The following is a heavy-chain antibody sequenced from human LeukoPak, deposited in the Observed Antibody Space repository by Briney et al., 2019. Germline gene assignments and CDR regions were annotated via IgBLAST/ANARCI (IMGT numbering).Heavy chain of an antibody. D-gene: IGHD3-22*01. J-gene: IGHJ6*03. V-gene: IGHV1-8*01. Sequence: GASVKVSCKASGYTFTSYDINWVRQATGQGLEWMGWMNPNSGNTGYAQKFQGRVTMTRNTSISTAYMELSSLRSEDTTVYYCARGNAQVVLNYYYYYMDVWGTGTTVTISS. CDR1: GYTFTSYD. CDR2: MNPNSGNT. CDR3: ARGNAQVVLNYYYYYMDV.